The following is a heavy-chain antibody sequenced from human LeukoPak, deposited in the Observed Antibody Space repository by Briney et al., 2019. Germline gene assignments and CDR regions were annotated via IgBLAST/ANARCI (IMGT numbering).Heavy chain of an antibody. D-gene: IGHD7-27*01. Sequence: SETLSLTCTLSGGSISSYYWSWIRQPAGKGLEYIGRLNTGGSTNYNPPLKGRVTMSLDTSKNEFSLKMNSVTAADTAVYYCARGDWGSPDYYYMDVWGKGTTVTISS. CDR2: LNTGGST. J-gene: IGHJ6*03. V-gene: IGHV4-4*07. CDR3: ARGDWGSPDYYYMDV. CDR1: GGSISSYY.